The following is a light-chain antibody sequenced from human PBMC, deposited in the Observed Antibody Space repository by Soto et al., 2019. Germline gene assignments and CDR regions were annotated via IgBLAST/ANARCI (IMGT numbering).Light chain of an antibody. V-gene: IGKV3-20*01. CDR1: QSVTSNY. CDR2: GAS. J-gene: IGKJ1*01. Sequence: EIVLTQSPGTLSLSPGERATLSCRASQSVTSNYLAWYQQKPGQAPSLLIYGASARATGIPDRFSGSGSGTDFALTIGGLEPEDFAVYFCQQYASSPWTFGQGTKVEIK. CDR3: QQYASSPWT.